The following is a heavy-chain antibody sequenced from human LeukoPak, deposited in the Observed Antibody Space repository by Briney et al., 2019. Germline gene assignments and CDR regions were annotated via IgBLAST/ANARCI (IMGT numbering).Heavy chain of an antibody. CDR2: INGNGATT. CDR1: GFTFSNYY. J-gene: IGHJ6*03. D-gene: IGHD5-24*01. Sequence: GGSLRLSCEASGFTFSNYYMSWIRQAPGKGLEWVSHINGNGATTYYADSVRGRFTISRDNAKNSLFLQMNSLRVDDTATYYCARAGEMRYMDVWGKGTAVAVS. V-gene: IGHV3-11*01. CDR3: ARAGEMRYMDV.